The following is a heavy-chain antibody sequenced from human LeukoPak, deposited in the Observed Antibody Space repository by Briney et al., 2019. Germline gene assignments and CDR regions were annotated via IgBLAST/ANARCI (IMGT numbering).Heavy chain of an antibody. CDR1: GGSFSGYY. CDR2: INHSGST. CDR3: ARGRGSSGWSSSGMVV. D-gene: IGHD6-19*01. Sequence: PSETLSLTCAVYGGSFSGYYWSWIRQPPGKGLEWIGEINHSGSTNYNPSLKSRVTISVDTSKNQFSLKLSSVTAADTAVYYCARGRGSSGWSSSGMVVWGQGTTVTVSS. J-gene: IGHJ6*02. V-gene: IGHV4-34*01.